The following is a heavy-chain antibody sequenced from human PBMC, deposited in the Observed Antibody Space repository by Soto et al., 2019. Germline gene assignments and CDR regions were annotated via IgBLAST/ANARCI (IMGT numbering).Heavy chain of an antibody. Sequence: GASVKVSCKVSGYTLTELSMHWVRQAPGQGLEWMGGFDPEDGETIYAQKFQGRVTMTEDTSTDTAYMELSSLRSEDTAVYYCATDPVIVPAAIIWCEPWGQGTRVTVSS. CDR3: ATDPVIVPAAIIWCEP. D-gene: IGHD2-2*02. CDR2: FDPEDGET. J-gene: IGHJ5*02. V-gene: IGHV1-24*01. CDR1: GYTLTELS.